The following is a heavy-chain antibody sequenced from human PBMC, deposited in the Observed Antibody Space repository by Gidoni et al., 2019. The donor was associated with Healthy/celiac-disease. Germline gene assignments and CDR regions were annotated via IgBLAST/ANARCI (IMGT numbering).Heavy chain of an antibody. Sequence: QITLKETGPTLVKPTQNLTLTCTFSGFSLSTSAVGVGWIRQPPVKDLEWLALIYWNDAKRYSPSLKGRLTITKDTSKNQVVLTITNMYPVDTATYYCAHIPETMIAVAGIQDPPTSFDYWGQGTLVTVSS. J-gene: IGHJ4*02. CDR3: AHIPETMIAVAGIQDPPTSFDY. CDR1: GFSLSTSAVG. D-gene: IGHD6-19*01. V-gene: IGHV2-5*01. CDR2: IYWNDAK.